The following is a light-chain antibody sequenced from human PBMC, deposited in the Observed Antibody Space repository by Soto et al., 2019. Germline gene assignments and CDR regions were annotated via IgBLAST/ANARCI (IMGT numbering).Light chain of an antibody. CDR3: QQANSFPYT. Sequence: DIQMTQSPSSVSASVGDRVTITCRASQAINSWLAWYQQKPGKAPKLLIYGASSLQSGVPSRFSCSESGTDFTLAISSLQPEDFATYYCQQANSFPYTFGQGTKLEIK. CDR1: QAINSW. J-gene: IGKJ2*01. V-gene: IGKV1D-12*01. CDR2: GAS.